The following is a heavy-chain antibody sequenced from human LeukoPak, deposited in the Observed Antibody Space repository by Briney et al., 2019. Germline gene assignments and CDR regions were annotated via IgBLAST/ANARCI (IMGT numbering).Heavy chain of an antibody. CDR2: IYYSGST. CDR1: GGSISSGDKY. CDR3: ARVTRWAGLDF. D-gene: IGHD2-21*02. V-gene: IGHV4-30-4*01. J-gene: IGHJ4*02. Sequence: PSQTLSLTCNVSGGSISSGDKYWRWIRQPPGKGLEWIGYIYYSGSTYYNPSLKSRLTISVDTSENQFSLHLTSVTAADTAVYLYARVTRWAGLDFWGQGTLVTVSS.